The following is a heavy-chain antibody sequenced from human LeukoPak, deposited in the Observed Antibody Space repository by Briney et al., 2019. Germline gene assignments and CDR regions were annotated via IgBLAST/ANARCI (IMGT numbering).Heavy chain of an antibody. D-gene: IGHD6-6*01. CDR2: IYTSGST. J-gene: IGHJ4*02. V-gene: IGHV4-4*07. Sequence: SETLSLTCTVSGGSISSYYWSWIRQPAGKGLEWIGRIYTSGSTNYNPSLKRRVTMSVDTSKNQFSLKLSSVTAADTAVYYCARASPYSSSKYVTKNHLILDYWGQGTLVTVSS. CDR3: ARASPYSSSKYVTKNHLILDY. CDR1: GGSISSYY.